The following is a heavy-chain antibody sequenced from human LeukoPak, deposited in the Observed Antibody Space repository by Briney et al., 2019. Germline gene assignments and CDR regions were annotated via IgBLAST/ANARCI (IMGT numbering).Heavy chain of an antibody. CDR2: INAGNGNT. V-gene: IGHV1-3*01. CDR1: GYTFTSYA. J-gene: IGHJ5*02. CDR3: ARAGTDIVVVPAAGGWFDP. D-gene: IGHD2-2*01. Sequence: ASVKVSCEASGYTFTSYAMHWVRQAPGQRLEWMGWINAGNGNTKYSQKFQGRVTITRDTSASTAYMELSSLRSEDTAVYYCARAGTDIVVVPAAGGWFDPWGQGTLVTVSS.